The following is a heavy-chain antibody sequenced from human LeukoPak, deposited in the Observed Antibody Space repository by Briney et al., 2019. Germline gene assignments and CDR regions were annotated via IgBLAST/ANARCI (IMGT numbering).Heavy chain of an antibody. CDR1: GFTFSSYA. D-gene: IGHD2/OR15-2a*01. V-gene: IGHV3-30*04. Sequence: PGRSLRLSCAASGFTFSSYAMHWVRQSPGKGLEWVAVISYDGSNKYYADSVKGRFTISRGNSKNTLYLQMNSLRPEDTAVYYCARDFNFSWAKLDSWGQGTLVTVSS. CDR3: ARDFNFSWAKLDS. J-gene: IGHJ4*02. CDR2: ISYDGSNK.